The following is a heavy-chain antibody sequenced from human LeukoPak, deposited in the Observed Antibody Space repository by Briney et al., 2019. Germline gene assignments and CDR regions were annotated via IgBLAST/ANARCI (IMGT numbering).Heavy chain of an antibody. CDR3: ARGPGGNDFDY. Sequence: SETLSLTCAVYGGSFSGYYWSWIRQPPGKGLEWIGEINHSGSTNYNPSLKSRVTISVDTSKNQFSLKLGSVTAADTAVYYCARGPGGNDFDYWGQGTLVTVSS. J-gene: IGHJ4*02. V-gene: IGHV4-34*01. CDR2: INHSGST. CDR1: GGSFSGYY. D-gene: IGHD2-15*01.